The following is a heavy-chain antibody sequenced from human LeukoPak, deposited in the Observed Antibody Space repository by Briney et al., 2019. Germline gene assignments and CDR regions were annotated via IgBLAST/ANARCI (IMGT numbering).Heavy chain of an antibody. CDR2: ISGSGGST. CDR1: GFTFSSYA. Sequence: GGSLRLSCAASGFTFSSYAMSWVRQAPGKGLEWVSAISGSGGSTYYADSVKGQLTISRDNSKNTLYLQMNSLRAEDTAVYYCARDRPYCGGDCYPDAFDIWGQGTMVTVSS. J-gene: IGHJ3*02. D-gene: IGHD2-21*02. CDR3: ARDRPYCGGDCYPDAFDI. V-gene: IGHV3-23*01.